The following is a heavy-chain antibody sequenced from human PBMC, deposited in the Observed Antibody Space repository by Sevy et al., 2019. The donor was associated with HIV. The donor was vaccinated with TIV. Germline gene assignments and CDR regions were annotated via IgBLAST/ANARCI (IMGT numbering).Heavy chain of an antibody. V-gene: IGHV4-59*01. CDR1: GGSISSYY. Sequence: SETLSLTCTVSGGSISSYYWSWIRQPPGKGLEWIGYIYYSGSTNYNPSLKSRVTISVDTSKNQFSLKLSSVTAADTAVYYCARGGGVAGGVFFDIWGQWTMVTVSS. D-gene: IGHD2-15*01. CDR2: IYYSGST. CDR3: ARGGGVAGGVFFDI. J-gene: IGHJ3*02.